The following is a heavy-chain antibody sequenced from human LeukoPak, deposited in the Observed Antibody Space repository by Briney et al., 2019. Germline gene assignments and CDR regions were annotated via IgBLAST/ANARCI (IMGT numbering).Heavy chain of an antibody. V-gene: IGHV3-74*01. J-gene: IGHJ4*02. Sequence: GGSLRLSCAASGFTFSSYWMHWVRQAPGKGLVWVSRINSDGSSTSYADSVKGRFTISRDNSNNTVYLQMNSLRVEDTAVYYCARDLGATIFDFDYWGQGTLVTVSS. CDR1: GFTFSSYW. D-gene: IGHD1-26*01. CDR3: ARDLGATIFDFDY. CDR2: INSDGSST.